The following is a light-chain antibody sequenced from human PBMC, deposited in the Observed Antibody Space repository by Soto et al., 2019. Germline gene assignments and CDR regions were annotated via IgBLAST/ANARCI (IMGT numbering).Light chain of an antibody. CDR2: GAS. CDR1: QSVSSR. Sequence: EIVMTQSPGTLSLSPGERATLSCRASQSVSSRLAWYQQKPGQAPRLLISGASSRATGIPDRFSGSGSGTDFTLTISRLEPEDFAVYYCQQYGDSPPDTFGQGTRLEIK. J-gene: IGKJ5*01. CDR3: QQYGDSPPDT. V-gene: IGKV3-20*01.